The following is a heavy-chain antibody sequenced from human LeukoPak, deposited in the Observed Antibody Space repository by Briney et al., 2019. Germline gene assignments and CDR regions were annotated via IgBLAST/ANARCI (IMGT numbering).Heavy chain of an antibody. CDR2: IKDDASRI. D-gene: IGHD2-2*01. Sequence: GGSLRLSCVSSGFTCTSYWTHCVRQAPGKGLVWVSRIKDDASRIDYADSVKDRFIISRDNAKNTLYLQMNSLRDEDTAVYYCARAVCTSTNCYALISFWGQGTLVTVSS. CDR1: GFTCTSYW. J-gene: IGHJ4*02. V-gene: IGHV3-74*01. CDR3: ARAVCTSTNCYALISF.